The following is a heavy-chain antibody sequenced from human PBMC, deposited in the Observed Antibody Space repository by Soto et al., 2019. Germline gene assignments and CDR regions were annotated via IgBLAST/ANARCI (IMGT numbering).Heavy chain of an antibody. V-gene: IGHV3-30*18. CDR1: GVTFSSYG. CDR2: ISYDGSNK. CDR3: AKDRNAYYYGMDV. J-gene: IGHJ6*02. Sequence: XGSLRLSCAAAGVTFSSYGMHWVRQAPGKGLDWVAVISYDGSNKYYADSVKGRFTISRDNSKNTLYLQMNSLRAEDTAVYYCAKDRNAYYYGMDVWGQGTTVTVSS.